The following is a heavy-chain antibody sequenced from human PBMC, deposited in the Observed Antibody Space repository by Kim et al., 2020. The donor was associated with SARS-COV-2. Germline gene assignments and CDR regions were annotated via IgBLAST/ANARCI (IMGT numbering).Heavy chain of an antibody. D-gene: IGHD2-21*01. J-gene: IGHJ5*02. CDR3: VRECFYSGWFDT. CDR2: SYYSGTT. CDR1: GDSISSYY. V-gene: IGHV4-59*13. Sequence: SETLSLTCTVSGDSISSYYWSWIRQPPGKGLEWIGYSYYSGTTNYNPSLKSRLTISVDTSKNQFSLKLTSVTAADTAVYYCVRECFYSGWFDTWGQGTLVTVSS.